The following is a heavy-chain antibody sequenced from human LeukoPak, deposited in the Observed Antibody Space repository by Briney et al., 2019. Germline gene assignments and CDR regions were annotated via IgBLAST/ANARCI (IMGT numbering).Heavy chain of an antibody. V-gene: IGHV1-2*02. Sequence: ASVKVSCKASGYTFTGYYMHWVRQAPGQGLEWMGWINPNSGGTNYAQKLQGRVTMTTDTSTSTAYMELRSLRSDDTAVYYCARARTGIYYFDYWGQGTLVTVSS. J-gene: IGHJ4*02. D-gene: IGHD2/OR15-2a*01. CDR1: GYTFTGYY. CDR3: ARARTGIYYFDY. CDR2: INPNSGGT.